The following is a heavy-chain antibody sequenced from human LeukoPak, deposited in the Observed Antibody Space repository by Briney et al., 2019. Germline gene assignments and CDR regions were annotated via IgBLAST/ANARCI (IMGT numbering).Heavy chain of an antibody. CDR2: ISTSGSTT. CDR3: ARGALHVFDY. V-gene: IGHV3-48*03. Sequence: GGSLRLPCAASGFTFSDYEINWVRQAPGKGLEWVSCISTSGSTTHYADSVKGRFTISRDNAKNSLFLQMNTLTAEDTAVYYCARGALHVFDYWGQGTPVTVSS. J-gene: IGHJ4*02. CDR1: GFTFSDYE. D-gene: IGHD3-10*02.